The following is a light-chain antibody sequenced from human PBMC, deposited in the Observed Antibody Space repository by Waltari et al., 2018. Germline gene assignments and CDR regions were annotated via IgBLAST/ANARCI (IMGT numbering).Light chain of an antibody. CDR1: QSILYSSNNKNS. CDR3: QHYYTPPLT. J-gene: IGKJ4*01. CDR2: WAS. Sequence: DIVMTQSPDSLAVSLGERATINCKSSQSILYSSNNKNSLAWYQQKPGQLPKLFIAWASTRKSWVPDLFSGSGYGTDCTLPISSLQAEDVAVYYCQHYYTPPLTFGGWTKVEIK. V-gene: IGKV4-1*01.